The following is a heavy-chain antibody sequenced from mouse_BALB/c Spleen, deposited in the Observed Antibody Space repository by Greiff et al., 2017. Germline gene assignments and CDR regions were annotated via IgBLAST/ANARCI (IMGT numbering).Heavy chain of an antibody. CDR3: ARDGITTVVLDY. Sequence: VQLQQSGAELVKPGASVKLSCTASGFNIKDTYMHWVKQRPEQGLEWIGRIDPANGNTKYDPKFQGKATITADTSSNTAYLQLSSLTSEDTAVYYCARDGITTVVLDYWGQGTTLTVSS. D-gene: IGHD1-1*01. CDR2: IDPANGNT. CDR1: GFNIKDTY. J-gene: IGHJ2*01. V-gene: IGHV14-3*02.